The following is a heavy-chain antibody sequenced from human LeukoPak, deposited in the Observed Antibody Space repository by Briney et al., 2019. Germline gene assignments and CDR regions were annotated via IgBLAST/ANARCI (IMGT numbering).Heavy chain of an antibody. J-gene: IGHJ4*02. CDR2: IYSGGST. V-gene: IGHV3-53*01. CDR3: ATGIYCGGDCYSDY. D-gene: IGHD2-21*02. Sequence: SGGSLRLSCAASGFTFSNAWMSWVRQAPGKGLEWVSVIYSGGSTYYADSVKGRFTISRDNSKNTLYLQMNSLRAEDTAVYYCATGIYCGGDCYSDYWGQGTLVTVSS. CDR1: GFTFSNAW.